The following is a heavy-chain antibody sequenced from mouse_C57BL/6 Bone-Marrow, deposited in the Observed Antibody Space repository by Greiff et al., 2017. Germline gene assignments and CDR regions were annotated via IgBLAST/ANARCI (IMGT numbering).Heavy chain of an antibody. J-gene: IGHJ2*01. V-gene: IGHV1-64*01. CDR1: GYTFTSYW. D-gene: IGHD1-1*01. CDR3: ARRFYYYGSIYGDYFDD. CDR2: IHPNSGST. Sequence: VQLQQPGAELVKPGASVKLSCKASGYTFTSYWMHWVKQRPGQGLEWIGMIHPNSGSTNYNEKFKSKATLTVDKSSSTAYMQLSSLTSEDSAVYYCARRFYYYGSIYGDYFDDWGQGTTLTVSS.